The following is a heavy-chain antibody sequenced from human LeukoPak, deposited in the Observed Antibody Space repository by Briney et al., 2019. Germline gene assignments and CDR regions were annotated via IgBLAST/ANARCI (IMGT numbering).Heavy chain of an antibody. J-gene: IGHJ6*02. V-gene: IGHV3-21*01. Sequence: NPGGSLRLSCAASGFTFSSYSMNWVRQAPGKGLEWVSSISSSSSYIYYADSVKGRFTISRDNAKNSLYLQMNSLRAEDTAVYYCARELVVVVAATVYYGMDVWGQGTTVTVSS. CDR2: ISSSSSYI. CDR1: GFTFSSYS. D-gene: IGHD2-15*01. CDR3: ARELVVVVAATVYYGMDV.